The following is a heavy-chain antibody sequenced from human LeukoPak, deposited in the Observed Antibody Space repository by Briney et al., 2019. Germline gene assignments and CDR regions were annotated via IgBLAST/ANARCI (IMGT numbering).Heavy chain of an antibody. D-gene: IGHD3-3*01. V-gene: IGHV1-69*13. Sequence: GASVKVSCKASGGTFSSYAISWVRQAPGQGLEWMGGIIPIFGTANYAQKFQGRVTITADESTSTAYMELSSLRSEDTAVYYCARAVNSGYYKPYDFDYWGQGTLVTVSS. CDR2: IIPIFGTA. CDR3: ARAVNSGYYKPYDFDY. J-gene: IGHJ4*02. CDR1: GGTFSSYA.